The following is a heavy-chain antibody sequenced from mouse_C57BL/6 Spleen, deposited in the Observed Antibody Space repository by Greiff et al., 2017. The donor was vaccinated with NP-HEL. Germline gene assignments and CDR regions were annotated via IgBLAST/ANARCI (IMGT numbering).Heavy chain of an antibody. Sequence: DVQLQESGPGLVKPSQSLSLTCSVTGYSITSGYYWNWIRQFPGNKLEWMGYISYDGSNNYNPSLKNRNSITRDTSKNQFFLKLNSVTTEDTATYYCARGDYYLEDYWGQGTTLTVSS. V-gene: IGHV3-6*01. CDR1: GYSITSGYY. J-gene: IGHJ2*01. CDR2: ISYDGSN. D-gene: IGHD1-1*01. CDR3: ARGDYYLEDY.